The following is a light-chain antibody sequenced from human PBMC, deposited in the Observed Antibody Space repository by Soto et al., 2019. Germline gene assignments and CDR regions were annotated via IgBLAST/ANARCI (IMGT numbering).Light chain of an antibody. Sequence: DIQMHQSPSTLSGSVGARFAITRRASQTISSWLAWYQQKPGKAPKLLIYKASTLKSGVPSRFSGSGSGTEFTLTISSLQPDDFATYYCQHYNSYSEAFGQGNKVDI. CDR1: QTISSW. CDR3: QHYNSYSEA. V-gene: IGKV1-5*03. CDR2: KAS. J-gene: IGKJ1*01.